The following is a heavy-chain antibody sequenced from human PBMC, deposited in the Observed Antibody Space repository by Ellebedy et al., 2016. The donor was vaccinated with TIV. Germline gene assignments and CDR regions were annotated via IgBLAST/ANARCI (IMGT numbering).Heavy chain of an antibody. Sequence: GESLKISCAASGFSFSTFSMNWVRQAPGKGLEWVSYISSNSGLIYYADSVKGRFTISRDNAKNSVSLQMNSLRDEDTAVYYCAKAPGIAVAGFDYWGQGTLVTVSS. CDR2: ISSNSGLI. CDR1: GFSFSTFS. CDR3: AKAPGIAVAGFDY. V-gene: IGHV3-48*02. J-gene: IGHJ4*02. D-gene: IGHD6-19*01.